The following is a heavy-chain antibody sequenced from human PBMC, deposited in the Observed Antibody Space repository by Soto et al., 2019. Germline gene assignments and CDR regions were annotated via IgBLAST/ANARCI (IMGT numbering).Heavy chain of an antibody. D-gene: IGHD6-6*01. CDR1: GGSISSGGYY. Sequence: PSETLSLTCTVSGGSISSGGYYWSWIRQHPGKGLEWIGYIYYSGSTYYNPSLKSRVTISVDTSKNQFSLKLSSVTAADTAVDYCARVLVLSAFDIWGQGTMVTVSS. V-gene: IGHV4-31*03. CDR3: ARVLVLSAFDI. J-gene: IGHJ3*02. CDR2: IYYSGST.